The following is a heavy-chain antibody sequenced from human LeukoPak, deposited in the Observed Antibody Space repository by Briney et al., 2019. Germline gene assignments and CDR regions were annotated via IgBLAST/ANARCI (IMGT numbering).Heavy chain of an antibody. J-gene: IGHJ4*02. Sequence: SETLSLTSTVSGGSISSGSYYWSWIRQPAGKGLEWIGRIYTSGSTNYNPSLKSRVTISVDTSKNQFSLKLSSVTAADTAVYYCATWVVPAAFLDYWGQGTLVTVSS. CDR1: GGSISSGSYY. CDR3: ATWVVPAAFLDY. D-gene: IGHD2-2*01. CDR2: IYTSGST. V-gene: IGHV4-61*02.